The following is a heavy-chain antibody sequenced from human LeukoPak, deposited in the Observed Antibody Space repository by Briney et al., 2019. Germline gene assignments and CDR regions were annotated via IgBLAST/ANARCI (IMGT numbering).Heavy chain of an antibody. CDR1: GYTFTGYY. CDR2: INPNSGGT. V-gene: IGHV1-2*02. CDR3: ARGIGEYSSSGVDY. D-gene: IGHD6-6*01. Sequence: ASVKVSCKASGYTFTGYYMHWVRQAPGQGLEWMGWINPNSGGTNYARKFQGRVTMTRDTSISTAYMELSRLRSDDTAVYYCARGIGEYSSSGVDYWGQGTLVTVSS. J-gene: IGHJ4*02.